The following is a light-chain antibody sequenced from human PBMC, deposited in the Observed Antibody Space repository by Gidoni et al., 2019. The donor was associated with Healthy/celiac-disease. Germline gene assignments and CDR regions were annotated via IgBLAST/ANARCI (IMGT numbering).Light chain of an antibody. V-gene: IGKV1-5*03. J-gene: IGKJ1*01. CDR3: QQFNTYPWT. CDR1: QSINNW. Sequence: DIQMTQSPSTLSASVGDRVTITCRASQSINNWLAWYQQKPGKAPKVLIYQASSLESGVPSRFSGSGSGTEFALTISSLQPDDFATYYCQQFNTYPWTFXXXTKVEIK. CDR2: QAS.